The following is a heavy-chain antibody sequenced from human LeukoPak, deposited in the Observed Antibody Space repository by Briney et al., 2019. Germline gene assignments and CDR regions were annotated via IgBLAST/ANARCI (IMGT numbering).Heavy chain of an antibody. CDR2: MNPNSGNT. CDR3: ARGASTGHHYYYYMDV. Sequence: GASVKVSCKASGYTFTSYDINWVRQATGQGLEWMGWMNPNSGNTGYAQKFQGRVTITRNTSISTAYMELSSLRSEDTAVYYCARGASTGHHYYYYMDVWGKGTTVTVSS. J-gene: IGHJ6*03. CDR1: GYTFTSYD. V-gene: IGHV1-8*03. D-gene: IGHD3-10*01.